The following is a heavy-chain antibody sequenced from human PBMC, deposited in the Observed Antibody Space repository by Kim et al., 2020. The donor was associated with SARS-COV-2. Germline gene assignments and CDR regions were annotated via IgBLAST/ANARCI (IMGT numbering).Heavy chain of an antibody. D-gene: IGHD6-13*01. CDR2: ISWDGGST. V-gene: IGHV3-43*01. Sequence: GGSLRLSCAASGFTFDDYTMHWVRQAPGKGLEWVALISWDGGSTYYADSVKGRFTISRDNSKNSLYLQMNSLRTEDTALYYCAKGSFDSSSPFDYWGQGTLVTVSP. J-gene: IGHJ4*02. CDR3: AKGSFDSSSPFDY. CDR1: GFTFDDYT.